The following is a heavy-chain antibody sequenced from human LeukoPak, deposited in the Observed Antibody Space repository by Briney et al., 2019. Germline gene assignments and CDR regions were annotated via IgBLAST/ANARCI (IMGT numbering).Heavy chain of an antibody. CDR2: IYSGGST. V-gene: IGHV3-53*01. CDR1: GFTVSSNY. Sequence: GGSLRLSCAASGFTVSSNYMSWVRQAPGKGLEWVSVIYSGGSTYYADSVKGRFTISRDNSKNTLYLQMNSLRAEDTAVYYCARDRVAGPYYYYYYGMDVWGQGTTVTVSS. D-gene: IGHD6-19*01. J-gene: IGHJ6*02. CDR3: ARDRVAGPYYYYYYGMDV.